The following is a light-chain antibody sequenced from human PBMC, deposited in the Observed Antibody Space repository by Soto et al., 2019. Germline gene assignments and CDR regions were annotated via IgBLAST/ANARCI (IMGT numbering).Light chain of an antibody. Sequence: EIVLTQSPGTLSLSPGERATLSCRASQSVSSNYLAWYQQKPGQAPRRLIYGASSRATGIPNRFSGSGSGTDFTLTISRLEPEDFAIYYCHQYGLSPRHPFGQGTKLEI. CDR2: GAS. CDR1: QSVSSNY. V-gene: IGKV3-20*01. J-gene: IGKJ2*01. CDR3: HQYGLSPRHP.